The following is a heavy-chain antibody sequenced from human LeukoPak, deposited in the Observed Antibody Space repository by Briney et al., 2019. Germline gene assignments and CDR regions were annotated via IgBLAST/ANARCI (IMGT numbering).Heavy chain of an antibody. CDR1: GYSFTTYW. CDR2: IYPGDSQT. CDR3: ARELPGAWFDP. Sequence: GESLKISCKGSGYSFTTYWIGWVRQMPGKGLEWVGVIYPGDSQTIYSPSFRGQVTISADKSISTAYLQWSSLKASDTAMYYCARELPGAWFDPWGQGTLVTVSS. J-gene: IGHJ5*02. D-gene: IGHD1-7*01. V-gene: IGHV5-51*01.